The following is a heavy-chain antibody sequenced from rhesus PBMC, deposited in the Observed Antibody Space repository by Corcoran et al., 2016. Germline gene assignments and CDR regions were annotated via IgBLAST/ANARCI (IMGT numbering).Heavy chain of an antibody. V-gene: IGHV4S12*01. J-gene: IGHJ4*01. CDR1: GGTISSGYYY. D-gene: IGHD1-1*01. CDR3: ARDRGAGTADY. Sequence: QVQLQESGPGVVKPSETLSLTCAVSGGTISSGYYYWSWIRQPPGKGLEWIGGIYSNSKRPTYNPSLKSRVTISKGTSKNQFSLNLSSVTATDTAVYYCARDRGAGTADYWGQGVLVTVSS. CDR2: IYSNSKRP.